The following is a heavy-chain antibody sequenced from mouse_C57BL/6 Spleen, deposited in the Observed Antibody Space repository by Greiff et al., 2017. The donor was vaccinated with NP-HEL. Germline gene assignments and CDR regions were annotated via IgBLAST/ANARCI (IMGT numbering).Heavy chain of an antibody. V-gene: IGHV1-61*01. CDR2: IYPSDSET. Sequence: QLQQPRAALLLPFSSFNLSFNASGYTFTSYWMDWVKQRPGQGLEWIGNIYPSDSETHYNQKFKDKATLTVDKSSSTAYMQLSSLTSEDSAVYYCARWDGPYAMDYWGQGTSVTVSS. CDR1: GYTFTSYW. J-gene: IGHJ4*01. D-gene: IGHD2-3*01. CDR3: ARWDGPYAMDY.